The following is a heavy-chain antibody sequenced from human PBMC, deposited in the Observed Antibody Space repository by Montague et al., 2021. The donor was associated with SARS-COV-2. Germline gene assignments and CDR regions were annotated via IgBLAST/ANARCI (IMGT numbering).Heavy chain of an antibody. V-gene: IGHV4-39*01. CDR1: GGSITDRTYY. J-gene: IGHJ4*02. CDR3: ARHWGIVAAGN. D-gene: IGHD6-13*01. Sequence: SETLSLTCSVSGGSITDRTYYWGCIRQSPGKGLEWIGAINYSGTTXYXXPLKSRVTISLDTAKNQFSLKMTSVTAADTAVYYCARHWGIVAAGNWGQGTLVTVSS. CDR2: INYSGTT.